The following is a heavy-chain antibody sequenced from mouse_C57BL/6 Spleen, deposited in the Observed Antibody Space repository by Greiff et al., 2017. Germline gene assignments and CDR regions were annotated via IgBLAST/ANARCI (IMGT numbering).Heavy chain of an antibody. J-gene: IGHJ2*01. V-gene: IGHV1-72*01. CDR3: ARGLRQGDDY. CDR2: IGPDSGGT. D-gene: IGHD2-4*01. Sequence: VQLQQPGAELVKPGASVKLSCKASGYTFTSYWMHWVQQRPGRGLEWIGRIGPDSGGTKYNEKFKSKATLTVDKPSSTAYMQLSSLTSEDSAVYYCARGLRQGDDYWGQGTTLTVSS. CDR1: GYTFTSYW.